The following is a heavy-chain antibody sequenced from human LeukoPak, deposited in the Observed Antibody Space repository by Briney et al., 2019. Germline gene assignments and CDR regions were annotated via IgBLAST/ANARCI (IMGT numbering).Heavy chain of an antibody. Sequence: GGSLRLSCAASGFTFRNYVIHWVRQAPGKGLEWVAVTSSDLNVELYADSVKGRFTISRDNSRSTLYLQMNSLRPEDTAIYYCAREGYYGSGSPPSLYFDYWGQGTLVTVSS. V-gene: IGHV3-30-3*01. J-gene: IGHJ4*02. CDR1: GFTFRNYV. D-gene: IGHD3-10*01. CDR3: AREGYYGSGSPPSLYFDY. CDR2: TSSDLNVE.